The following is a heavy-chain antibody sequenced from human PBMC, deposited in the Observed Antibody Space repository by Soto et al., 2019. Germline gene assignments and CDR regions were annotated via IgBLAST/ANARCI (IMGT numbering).Heavy chain of an antibody. D-gene: IGHD6-25*01. J-gene: IGHJ4*02. CDR1: GGTFSSYA. CDR2: IIPIFGTA. CDR3: ARDEYSSGWFDY. Sequence: QVQLVQSGAEVKKPGSSVKVSCKASGGTFSSYAISWVRQAPGQGLEWMGGIIPIFGTANYAQKFQGRVTITADESTSTAYMERSSLRSEDTAVYDCARDEYSSGWFDYWGQGTLVTVSS. V-gene: IGHV1-69*01.